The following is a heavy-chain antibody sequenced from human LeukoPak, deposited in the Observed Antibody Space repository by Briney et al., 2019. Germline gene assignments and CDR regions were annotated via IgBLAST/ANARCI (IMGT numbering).Heavy chain of an antibody. D-gene: IGHD3-9*01. V-gene: IGHV1-2*02. Sequence: AXXKVSCKASGYTFTGYYMHWVRQAPGQGLEGMGWINPKSGGTNYAQKFRGSVTMTSDTSISTAYMELSRLRSDDTAVYYCARDPDYYDILTGYYSPAPPFDYWGQGTLVTVSS. CDR2: INPKSGGT. CDR3: ARDPDYYDILTGYYSPAPPFDY. J-gene: IGHJ4*02. CDR1: GYTFTGYY.